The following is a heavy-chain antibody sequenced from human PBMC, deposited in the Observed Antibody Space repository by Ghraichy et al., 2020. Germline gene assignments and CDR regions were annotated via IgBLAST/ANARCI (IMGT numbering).Heavy chain of an antibody. CDR1: GFTFSSYA. CDR2: ISGSGGST. CDR3: AKANGYSSIHYYYYSGMDV. V-gene: IGHV3-23*01. J-gene: IGHJ6*02. Sequence: GGSLRLSCAASGFTFSSYAMSWVRQAPGKGLEGVSAISGSGGSTYYADSAKGRFTISRDNSKNTPYLQMNSLRAEDTAVYYCAKANGYSSIHYYYYSGMDVWGEGTTVTVS. D-gene: IGHD6-13*01.